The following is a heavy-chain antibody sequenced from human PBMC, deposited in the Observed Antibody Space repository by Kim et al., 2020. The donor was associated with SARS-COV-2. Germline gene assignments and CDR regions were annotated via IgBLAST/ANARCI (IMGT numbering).Heavy chain of an antibody. Sequence: QGRVTMTRDTSTSTVYMELSSLRSEDTAVYYCARGSSVLRYFDWSYYFDYWGQGTLVTVSS. D-gene: IGHD3-9*01. V-gene: IGHV1-46*01. CDR3: ARGSSVLRYFDWSYYFDY. J-gene: IGHJ4*02.